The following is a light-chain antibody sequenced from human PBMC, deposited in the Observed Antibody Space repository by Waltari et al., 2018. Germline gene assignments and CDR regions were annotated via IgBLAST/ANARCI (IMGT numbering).Light chain of an antibody. Sequence: AIQMTQSPSSLSASVGDRVTITCRANQDIRNDLAWYQQKPGKAPNLLIYSASNLQSGVPSRFSSGGCGTDFTLTISGLQAEDFATYYCLQDYNSWTFGQGTKVEI. CDR2: SAS. CDR3: LQDYNSWT. V-gene: IGKV1-6*02. CDR1: QDIRND. J-gene: IGKJ1*01.